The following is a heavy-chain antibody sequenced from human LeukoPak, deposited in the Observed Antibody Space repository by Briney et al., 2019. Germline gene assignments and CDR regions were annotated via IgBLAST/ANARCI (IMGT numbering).Heavy chain of an antibody. CDR1: GGSFSGYY. D-gene: IGHD3-10*01. J-gene: IGHJ4*02. CDR3: ARDTHYYGSGSYYFY. Sequence: SETLSLTCAVYGGSFSGYYWSWIRQPPGKGLEWIGEINHSGSTNYNPSLKSRVTISVDTSKNHFSLKLSSVTAADTAVYYCARDTHYYGSGSYYFYWGQGTLVTVSS. V-gene: IGHV4-34*01. CDR2: INHSGST.